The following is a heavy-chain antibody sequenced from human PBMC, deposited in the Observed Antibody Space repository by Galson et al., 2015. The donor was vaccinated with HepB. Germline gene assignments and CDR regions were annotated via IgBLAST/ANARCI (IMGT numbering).Heavy chain of an antibody. J-gene: IGHJ4*02. CDR1: GFTFSSYS. Sequence: SLRLSCAASGFTFSSYSMNWVRQAPGKGLEWVSSISSSSSYIYYADSVKGRFTISRDNAKNSLYLQMNSLRAEDTAVYYCARDRGGMESDYWGQGTLVTVSS. CDR3: ARDRGGMESDY. V-gene: IGHV3-21*01. CDR2: ISSSSSYI. D-gene: IGHD3-10*01.